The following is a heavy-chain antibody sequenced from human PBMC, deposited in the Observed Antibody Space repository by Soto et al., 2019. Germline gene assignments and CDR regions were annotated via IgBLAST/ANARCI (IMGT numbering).Heavy chain of an antibody. CDR2: IKTSAGGGAT. D-gene: IGHD2-15*01. J-gene: IGHJ6*01. Sequence: EVQLVESTGGLVKPAGSLRLSCVASGFSFNEAWMNWVRQAPGQGLEWVGRIKTSAGGGATSYAAPVQGRFTISRDDSKNTLYLHLISLRTGDTVIYYYTTGSVEGIWGQGTTVIVSS. V-gene: IGHV3-15*07. CDR1: GFSFNEAW. CDR3: TTGSVEGI.